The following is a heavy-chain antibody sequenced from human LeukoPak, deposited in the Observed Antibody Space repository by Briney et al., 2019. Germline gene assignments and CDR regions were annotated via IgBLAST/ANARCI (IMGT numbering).Heavy chain of an antibody. D-gene: IGHD4-17*01. V-gene: IGHV3-7*01. CDR3: AVGADSGDYGGFDP. CDR2: IKQDGSEK. CDR1: GGSFSGYY. Sequence: ETLSLTCAVYGGSFSGYYWSWVRQAPGKGLEWVANIKQDGSEKYYVDSVKGRFTISRDNAKNSLYLQMNSLRAEDTAVYYCAVGADSGDYGGFDPWGQGTLVTVSS. J-gene: IGHJ5*02.